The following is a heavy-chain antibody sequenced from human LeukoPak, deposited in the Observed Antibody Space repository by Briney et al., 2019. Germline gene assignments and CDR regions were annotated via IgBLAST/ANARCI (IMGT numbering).Heavy chain of an antibody. CDR3: ARDASSSAFDH. Sequence: KAGGSLRLSCAASGLSFSRYTMTWVRQAPGKGLEWVSSISSSSSYIYYAHSVKGRFTISRDNAKNSPFLEMNSLRAEDTAMYYCARDASSSAFDHWGQGTLVTVSS. V-gene: IGHV3-21*01. J-gene: IGHJ4*02. CDR2: ISSSSSYI. D-gene: IGHD6-6*01. CDR1: GLSFSRYT.